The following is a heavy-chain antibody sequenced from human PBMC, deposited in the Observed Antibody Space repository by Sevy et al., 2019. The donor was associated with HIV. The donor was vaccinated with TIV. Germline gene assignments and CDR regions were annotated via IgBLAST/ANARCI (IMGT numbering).Heavy chain of an antibody. D-gene: IGHD2-2*01. V-gene: IGHV3-74*01. CDR1: GFTFSNYW. CDR2: IKTDGSNR. J-gene: IGHJ3*01. Sequence: GESLKISCAASGFTFSNYWMHWVRQAPGKGLVWVSRIKTDGSNRDSADSVKGRFFISRDNAKNLLYLQLNSLRAEDTAVYYCAREGDTVLVPTAVDALDFWGQGTMVTVSS. CDR3: AREGDTVLVPTAVDALDF.